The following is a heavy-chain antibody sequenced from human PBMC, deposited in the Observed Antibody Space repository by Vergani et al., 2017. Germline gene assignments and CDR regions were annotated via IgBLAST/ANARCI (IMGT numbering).Heavy chain of an antibody. CDR3: ARVGGLYYDFLTGYYADY. CDR1: GGSFSGYY. CDR2: INHSGST. V-gene: IGHV4-34*01. Sequence: QVQLQQWGAGLLKPSETLSLTCAVYGGSFSGYYWSWIRQPPGKGLEWIGEINHSGSTNYNPSLKSRVTISVDTSKNQFSLKLSSVTAADTAVYYCARVGGLYYDFLTGYYADYWGQGTLVPVSS. D-gene: IGHD3-9*01. J-gene: IGHJ4*02.